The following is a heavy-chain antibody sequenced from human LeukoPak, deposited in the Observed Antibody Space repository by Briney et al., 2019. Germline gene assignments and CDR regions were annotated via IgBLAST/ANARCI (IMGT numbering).Heavy chain of an antibody. J-gene: IGHJ4*02. CDR1: GFTLSSYS. CDR2: ISSSRTCI. V-gene: IGHV3-21*06. D-gene: IGHD2-2*01. Sequence: GGSLRLSCAASGFTLSSYSMNWVRQAPGKGLEWVACISSSRTCIYYADSVKGRFTISRDNAKNSLYLQMNSLRDEDTAVYYCARDSPAPPYPNKEYPIGDYGGQGTLVAVSS. CDR3: ARDSPAPPYPNKEYPIGDY.